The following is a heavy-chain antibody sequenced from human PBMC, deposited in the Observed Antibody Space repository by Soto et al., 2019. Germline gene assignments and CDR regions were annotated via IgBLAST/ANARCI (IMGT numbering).Heavy chain of an antibody. CDR1: GFTFRSYA. J-gene: IGHJ4*02. V-gene: IGHV3-23*01. CDR2: ISGNGGST. CDR3: AKDVSFDWLTTADY. D-gene: IGHD3-9*01. Sequence: EVQLLESGGGLVQPGGSLRLSCAASGFTFRSYAMNWVRQAPGKGLEWVSAISGNGGSTYYADSVKGRFTISRDSDKNTLYLQMNSLRAEDTAVYYCAKDVSFDWLTTADYWGQGTLVTVSS.